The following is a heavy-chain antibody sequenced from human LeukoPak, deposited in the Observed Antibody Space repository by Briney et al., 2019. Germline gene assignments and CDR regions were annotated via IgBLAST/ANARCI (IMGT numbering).Heavy chain of an antibody. J-gene: IGHJ4*02. CDR3: NTQQGSWALNY. V-gene: IGHV3-15*07. D-gene: IGHD7-27*01. CDR1: GFNFADTW. Sequence: GGSMRLSCAASGFNFADTWMNWVRQPPGKGLEWVGLIRRNTDTGTTDYAAPVKGRFTISRDDSKNTLYLQMNGLKTEDTAVYYCNTQQGSWALNYWGQGVLVTVSS. CDR2: IRRNTDTGTT.